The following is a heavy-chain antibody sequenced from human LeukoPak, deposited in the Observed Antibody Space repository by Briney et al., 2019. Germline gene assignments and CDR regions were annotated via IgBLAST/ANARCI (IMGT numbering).Heavy chain of an antibody. Sequence: PGGSLRLSCAVSGFTFSSYAMIWVRQAPGRGLVWVSSIGASGDSIYYTDSVKGRFTISRDNSKNTLYLQMSSLRVEDTAVYYCTREGVDAFDIWGQGTTVTVSS. CDR3: TREGVDAFDI. CDR1: GFTFSSYA. D-gene: IGHD1-26*01. V-gene: IGHV3-23*01. J-gene: IGHJ3*02. CDR2: IGASGDSI.